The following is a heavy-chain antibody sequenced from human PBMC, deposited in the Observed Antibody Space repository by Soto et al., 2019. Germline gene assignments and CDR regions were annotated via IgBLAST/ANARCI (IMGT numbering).Heavy chain of an antibody. V-gene: IGHV6-1*01. J-gene: IGHJ6*02. CDR3: ARETVEGVVRGPIVGGQLYYYYGMDV. CDR2: TYYRSKWYN. D-gene: IGHD3-10*01. Sequence: PSQTLSLTCAISGDSVSSNSAAWNWIRQSPSRGLEWLGRTYYRSKWYNDYAVSVKSRITINPDTSKNQFSLQLNSVTPEDTAVYYCARETVEGVVRGPIVGGQLYYYYGMDVWGQGTTVTVSS. CDR1: GDSVSSNSAA.